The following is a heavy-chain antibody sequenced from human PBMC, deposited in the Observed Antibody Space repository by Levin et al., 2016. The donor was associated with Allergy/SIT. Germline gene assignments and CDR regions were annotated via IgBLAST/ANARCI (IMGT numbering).Heavy chain of an antibody. Sequence: LRLSCTVSGASIISDNYYWSWIRQPAGKGLEWIGRIFSSGSTSHNPSLRSRVTISVDTSKNQFSLKLTSVTAADTAMYFCAREGRLFYYYYGMDVWGQGTTVTVSS. V-gene: IGHV4-61*02. CDR3: AREGRLFYYYYGMDV. CDR2: IFSSGST. J-gene: IGHJ6*02. CDR1: GASIISDNYY. D-gene: IGHD3-10*01.